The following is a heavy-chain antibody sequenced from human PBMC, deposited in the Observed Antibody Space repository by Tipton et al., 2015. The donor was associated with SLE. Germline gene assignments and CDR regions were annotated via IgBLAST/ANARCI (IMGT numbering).Heavy chain of an antibody. J-gene: IGHJ4*02. CDR2: IKLDGSEK. CDR1: GFTFSSYW. D-gene: IGHD3-22*01. V-gene: IGHV3-7*01. Sequence: SLRLSCAASGFTFSSYWMTWVRQAPGKGLEWVANIKLDGSEKDYVDSVRGRFTISRDNAKKSVYLQLNSLRAEDTAVYYCAKEGGDDSSGYVHYWGQGTLASVSP. CDR3: AKEGGDDSSGYVHY.